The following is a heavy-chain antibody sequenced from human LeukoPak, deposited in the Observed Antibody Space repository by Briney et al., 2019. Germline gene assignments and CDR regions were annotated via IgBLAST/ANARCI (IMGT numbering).Heavy chain of an antibody. CDR2: IYTSGST. J-gene: IGHJ4*02. Sequence: SETLSLTCTVSGGSTSNYYWSWIRQPAGKGLEWIGRIYTSGSTNYNPSPKSRVTMSVDTSKNQFSLKLISVTAADTAVYYCARGDFDWFLQHWGQGTLVTVSS. CDR3: ARGDFDWFLQH. CDR1: GGSTSNYY. D-gene: IGHD3-9*01. V-gene: IGHV4-4*07.